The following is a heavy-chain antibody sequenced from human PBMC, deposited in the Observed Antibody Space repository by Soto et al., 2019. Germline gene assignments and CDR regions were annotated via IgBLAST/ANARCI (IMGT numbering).Heavy chain of an antibody. J-gene: IGHJ4*02. V-gene: IGHV1-18*01. D-gene: IGHD4-17*01. Sequence: QVHLVQSGAEVKKPGASVKVSCKGSGYTFTSYGITWVRQAPGQGLEWMGWISAHNGNTNYAQKFQSRVTVTRDTSTSPAYMELRSLRSDDTAVYYCARGTYGDYWGQGAVVTVSS. CDR2: ISAHNGNT. CDR1: GYTFTSYG. CDR3: ARGTYGDY.